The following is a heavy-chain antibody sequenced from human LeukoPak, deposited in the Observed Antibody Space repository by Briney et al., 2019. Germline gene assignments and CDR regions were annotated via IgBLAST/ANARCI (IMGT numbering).Heavy chain of an antibody. D-gene: IGHD3-10*01. Sequence: SETLSLTCAVYGGSFSGYYWSWIRQPPGKGLEWIGEINHSGRTNYNPSLKSRVTILLDTSTNRFSLNLSSVTAADTAVYYCARRPRGVIIKTWFDSWGQGTLVTVSS. CDR3: ARRPRGVIIKTWFDS. CDR2: INHSGRT. CDR1: GGSFSGYY. J-gene: IGHJ5*01. V-gene: IGHV4-34*01.